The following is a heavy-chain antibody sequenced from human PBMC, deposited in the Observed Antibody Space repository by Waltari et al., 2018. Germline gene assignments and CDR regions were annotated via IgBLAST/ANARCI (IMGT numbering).Heavy chain of an antibody. CDR3: AKDRIDFWSGYYYFDY. CDR2: IWYDGSNK. CDR1: AFTFRSYG. V-gene: IGHV3-33*06. Sequence: QVQLVESGGGVVQPGTSLRLSCAASAFTFRSYGMHWVRQAPGKGLEWVAVIWYDGSNKYYADSVKGRFTISRDNSKNTLYLQMNSLRAEDTAVYYCAKDRIDFWSGYYYFDYWGQGTLVTVSS. D-gene: IGHD3-3*01. J-gene: IGHJ4*02.